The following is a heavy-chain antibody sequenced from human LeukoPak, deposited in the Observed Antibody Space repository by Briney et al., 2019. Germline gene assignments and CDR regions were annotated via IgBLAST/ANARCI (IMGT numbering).Heavy chain of an antibody. V-gene: IGHV3-7*01. J-gene: IGHJ4*02. Sequence: GGSLRLSCAASGFTFSSYWVSWVRQAPGKGLEWVATIGQDGSEKFYVDSVKGRFTISRDNAKNSLFLQIYSLRAEDTSVYYCARTVRWSDYFDYWGQGALVTVSS. CDR2: IGQDGSEK. CDR1: GFTFSSYW. D-gene: IGHD6-13*01. CDR3: ARTVRWSDYFDY.